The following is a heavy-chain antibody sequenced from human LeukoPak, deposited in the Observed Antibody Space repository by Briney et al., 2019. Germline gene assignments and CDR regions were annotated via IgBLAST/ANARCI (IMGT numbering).Heavy chain of an antibody. J-gene: IGHJ4*02. V-gene: IGHV3-30*03. D-gene: IGHD6-19*01. CDR1: GFTFSSYG. CDR2: ISYDGSNK. CDR3: ARSHPSGWLRFDY. Sequence: LPGGSLRLSCAASGFTFSSYGMHWVRQAPGMGLEWVAVISYDGSNKYYADSVKGRFTISRDNSKNTLYLQMNSLRAEDTAVYYCARSHPSGWLRFDYWGQGTLVTVSS.